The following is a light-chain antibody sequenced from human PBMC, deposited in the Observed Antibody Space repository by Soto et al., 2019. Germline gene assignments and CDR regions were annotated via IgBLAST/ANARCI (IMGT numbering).Light chain of an antibody. CDR1: TSDIGAYNY. V-gene: IGLV2-14*03. J-gene: IGLJ2*01. CDR2: DVT. Sequence: QSALTQPASVSGSPGQSITISCTGTTSDIGAYNYVSWYQHHPGKAPQLLIYDVTDRPSGVSDRFSGSKSGNTASLTISGLQAEDEADYFCSSYTTINTVVLFGGGTKLTVL. CDR3: SSYTTINTVVL.